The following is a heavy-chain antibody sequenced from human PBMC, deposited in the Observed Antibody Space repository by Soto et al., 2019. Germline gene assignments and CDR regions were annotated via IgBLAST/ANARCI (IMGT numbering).Heavy chain of an antibody. CDR1: GFTFNAYA. CDR2: IGGSGGNR. CDR3: ARVASDYINSVDH. V-gene: IGHV3-23*01. D-gene: IGHD4-4*01. Sequence: DVQLLESGGGLVQPGGSLRLSCAASGFTFNAYAMTWVRQAPGKGLEWVAAIGGSGGNRYYAGSVRGRFTISRDNSKDTVDLQTTCVRVEDTAVYYCARVASDYINSVDHWGQGILVSVSS. J-gene: IGHJ4*02.